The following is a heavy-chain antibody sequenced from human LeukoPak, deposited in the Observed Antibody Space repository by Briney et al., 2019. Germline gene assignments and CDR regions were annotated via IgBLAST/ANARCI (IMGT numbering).Heavy chain of an antibody. CDR2: INPSGGST. J-gene: IGHJ6*02. D-gene: IGHD2-15*01. Sequence: ASVKVSCKASGYTFTSYYMHWVRQAPGQGLEWMGIINPSGGSTSYAQKFQGRVTMTRDTSTSTVYMELSSLRSEDTAVYYCARTRYCSGGSCYTRRLYYYYGMGVWGQGTTVTVSS. V-gene: IGHV1-46*01. CDR1: GYTFTSYY. CDR3: ARTRYCSGGSCYTRRLYYYYGMGV.